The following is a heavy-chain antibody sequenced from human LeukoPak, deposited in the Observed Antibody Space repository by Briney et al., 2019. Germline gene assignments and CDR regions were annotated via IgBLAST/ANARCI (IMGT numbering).Heavy chain of an antibody. CDR3: VKDPRDAYGTNWFVS. CDR1: GFSFGNYA. J-gene: IGHJ5*01. V-gene: IGHV3-23*01. Sequence: GGSLRLSCVASGFSFGNYAMSWVRQAPGKGLHLVSQISGTGGATWYAGFARDRFTISRDNSKKTLYLQMSGLRVEDTAMYYCVKDPRDAYGTNWFVSWGQGTLLIVSS. CDR2: ISGTGGAT. D-gene: IGHD2-21*01.